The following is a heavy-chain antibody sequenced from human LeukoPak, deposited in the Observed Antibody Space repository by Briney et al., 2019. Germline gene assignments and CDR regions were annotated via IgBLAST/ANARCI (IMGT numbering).Heavy chain of an antibody. CDR3: ARDDCGDTCYPGGY. CDR1: GYISTKYV. V-gene: IGHV1-3*01. Sequence: GSVKVSCKASGYISTKYVVHWVRQAPGQRPEWMGWIKAGNGDTKYSQNFQDRLTITRDTSASTVYMELSSLTPEDTALYYCARDDCGDTCYPGGYWGQGTLVTVSS. CDR2: IKAGNGDT. D-gene: IGHD2-21*01. J-gene: IGHJ4*02.